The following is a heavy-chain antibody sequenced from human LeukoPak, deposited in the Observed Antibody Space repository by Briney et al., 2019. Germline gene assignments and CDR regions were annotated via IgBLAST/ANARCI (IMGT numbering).Heavy chain of an antibody. CDR3: ARDSDNWNDEGVYYFDY. Sequence: GASVKVSCKASGYTFTGYYMHWVRQAPGQGLEWMGWINPNSGGTNYAQKFQGRVTMTRDTSISTAYMELSRLRSDDTAVYYCARDSDNWNDEGVYYFDYWGQGTLVTVSS. D-gene: IGHD1-1*01. J-gene: IGHJ4*02. CDR1: GYTFTGYY. V-gene: IGHV1-2*02. CDR2: INPNSGGT.